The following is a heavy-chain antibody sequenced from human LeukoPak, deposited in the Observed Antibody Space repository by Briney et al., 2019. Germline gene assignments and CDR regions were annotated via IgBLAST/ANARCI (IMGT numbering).Heavy chain of an antibody. Sequence: GGSLRLSCAASGFTFSSYGMHWVRQAPGKGLEWVAVISYDGSNKYYADSVKGRFTISRDNSKNTLYLQMNSLRAEDTAVYYCAKVTDLVVPAATHWGQGTLVTVSS. CDR1: GFTFSSYG. J-gene: IGHJ4*02. D-gene: IGHD2-2*01. CDR3: AKVTDLVVPAATH. V-gene: IGHV3-30*18. CDR2: ISYDGSNK.